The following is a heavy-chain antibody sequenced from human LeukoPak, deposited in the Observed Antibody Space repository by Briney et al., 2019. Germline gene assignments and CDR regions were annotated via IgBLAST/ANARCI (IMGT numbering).Heavy chain of an antibody. D-gene: IGHD1-26*01. J-gene: IGHJ4*02. CDR1: GFTFSTYW. CDR3: ARDVVGSLDY. CDR2: IKGDESAR. Sequence: GGSLRLSCAASGFTFSTYWMAWVRQAPGKGLEWVANIKGDESARHQADSVKGRFTISRDNTQNSVYLQMSSLRGEDTAVYYCARDVVGSLDYWGQGTLVAVSS. V-gene: IGHV3-7*01.